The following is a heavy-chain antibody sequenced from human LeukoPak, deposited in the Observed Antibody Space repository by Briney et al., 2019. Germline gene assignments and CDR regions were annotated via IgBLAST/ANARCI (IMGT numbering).Heavy chain of an antibody. CDR2: TYYRSKWYN. CDR3: ARDQLGYCSGGSCYPNWFDP. V-gene: IGHV6-1*01. Sequence: SQTLSLTCAISGDSVSSNSAAWNWIRQSPSRGLEWPGRTYYRSKWYNDYAVSVKSRITINPDTSKNQFSLQLNSVTPEDTAVYYCARDQLGYCSGGSCYPNWFDPWGQGTLVTVSS. CDR1: GDSVSSNSAA. J-gene: IGHJ5*02. D-gene: IGHD2-15*01.